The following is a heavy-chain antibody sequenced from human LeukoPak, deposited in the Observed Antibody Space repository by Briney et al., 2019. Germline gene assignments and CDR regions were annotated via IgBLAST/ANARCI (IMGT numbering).Heavy chain of an antibody. Sequence: ASVKDSCKASGYTFISYGSSWVRQAPGQGPEWMGWISAYDGNTNSAQKFQGRVIMTTDTSASTAYMELRSLRPDDTAVYYCVRDGYGSGKGFFDYWGQGTLVTVSS. J-gene: IGHJ4*02. V-gene: IGHV1-18*01. D-gene: IGHD3-10*01. CDR1: GYTFISYG. CDR2: ISAYDGNT. CDR3: VRDGYGSGKGFFDY.